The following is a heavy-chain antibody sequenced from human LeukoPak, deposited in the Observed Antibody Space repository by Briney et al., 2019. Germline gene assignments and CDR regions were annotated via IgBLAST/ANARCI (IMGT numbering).Heavy chain of an antibody. CDR1: GFTFSSHG. D-gene: IGHD3-3*01. Sequence: PGPSLRFSGSAAGFTFSSHGMHCVRPAPGKGREWVAVIWYDGSKEPYADSVKGRFLNSRDDSKNTLYLQMNNLRAEDTAVYFCAREASCYYRDYWGQGTLVTVSS. V-gene: IGHV3-33*01. CDR3: AREASCYYRDY. CDR2: IWYDGSKE. J-gene: IGHJ4*02.